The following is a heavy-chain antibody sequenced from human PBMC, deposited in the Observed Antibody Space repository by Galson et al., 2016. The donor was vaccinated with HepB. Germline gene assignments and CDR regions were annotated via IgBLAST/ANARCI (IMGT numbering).Heavy chain of an antibody. V-gene: IGHV3-11*01. CDR1: GFTFSDYY. Sequence: SLRLSCAASGFTFSDYYMSWIRQAPGKGLEWVSYISSRGETIYYTDSVKGRITVSRDNAKNSLYLQLNSLRAEDTAVYYCARAGLDFGLVHFYWGQGALVTVSS. J-gene: IGHJ1*01. CDR3: ARAGLDFGLVHFY. CDR2: ISSRGETI. D-gene: IGHD3/OR15-3a*01.